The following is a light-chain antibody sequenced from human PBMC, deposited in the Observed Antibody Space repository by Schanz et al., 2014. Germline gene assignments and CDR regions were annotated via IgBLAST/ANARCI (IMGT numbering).Light chain of an antibody. V-gene: IGLV1-40*01. CDR1: SSNIGSNH. J-gene: IGLJ1*01. CDR3: QSYDISLSVLYV. CDR2: ANT. Sequence: QSVLTQPPSVSAAPGQKVTISCSGSSSNIGSNHVSWYQQIPGTAPKLLIYANTNRPSGVPDRFSGSKSGTSASLAITGLQTEDEADYYCQSYDISLSVLYVFGTGTKLTVL.